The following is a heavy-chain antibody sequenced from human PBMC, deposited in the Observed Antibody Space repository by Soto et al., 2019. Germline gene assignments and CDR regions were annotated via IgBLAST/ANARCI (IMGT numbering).Heavy chain of an antibody. J-gene: IGHJ4*02. CDR1: RLTVVNR. D-gene: IGHD2-21*02. CDR3: VSLVSAYFDN. V-gene: IGHV3-23*05. Sequence: GVSIRLSCVATRLTVVNRITWAPQAPGKGLEWISTVDYFGNKKYYADSVKGRFTISRDRSTNTIVLQRTKLRADYTGLYYCVSLVSAYFDNWCQGT. CDR2: VDYFGNKK.